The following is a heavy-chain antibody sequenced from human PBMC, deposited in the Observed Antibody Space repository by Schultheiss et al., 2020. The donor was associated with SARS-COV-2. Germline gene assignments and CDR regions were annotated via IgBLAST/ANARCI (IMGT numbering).Heavy chain of an antibody. CDR1: GFTVSSNY. CDR3: AKGTVTGGYYYYGMDV. J-gene: IGHJ6*02. CDR2: IYSGGST. D-gene: IGHD4-17*01. V-gene: IGHV3-53*05. Sequence: GESLKISCAASGFTVSSNYMSWVRQAPGKGLEWVSVIYSGGSTYYADSVKGRFTISRDNSKNTLYLQMNSLRAEDTAVYYCAKGTVTGGYYYYGMDVWGQGTTVTVSS.